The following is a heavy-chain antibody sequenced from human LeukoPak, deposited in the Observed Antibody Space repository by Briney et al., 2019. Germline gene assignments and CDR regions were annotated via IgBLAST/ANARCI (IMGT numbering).Heavy chain of an antibody. CDR2: VYYSGST. CDR3: ARYCSSTSCYFFDS. Sequence: SETLSLTCTVSAGSLSSYYWSWIRQTPGKGLECIGHVYYSGSTNYNPSLKSRVNISVDTSKNQFSLKLSSVTAADTAVYYCARYCSSTSCYFFDSWGQGTLVTVSS. CDR1: AGSLSSYY. J-gene: IGHJ4*02. D-gene: IGHD2-2*01. V-gene: IGHV4-59*08.